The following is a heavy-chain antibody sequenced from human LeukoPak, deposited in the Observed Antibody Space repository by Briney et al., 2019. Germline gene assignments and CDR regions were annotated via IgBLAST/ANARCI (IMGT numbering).Heavy chain of an antibody. D-gene: IGHD6-19*01. J-gene: IGHJ4*02. CDR1: GFTFSSYA. CDR2: ISYDGSNK. V-gene: IGHV3-30-3*01. Sequence: PGRSLRLSCAASGFTFSSYAMHWVRQAPGKGLEWVALISYDGSNKYYADSVKGRFTIPRDNSRNTLYLEMNSLKAEDTAVYYCARDQWLVYYFDYWGQGTLVTVSS. CDR3: ARDQWLVYYFDY.